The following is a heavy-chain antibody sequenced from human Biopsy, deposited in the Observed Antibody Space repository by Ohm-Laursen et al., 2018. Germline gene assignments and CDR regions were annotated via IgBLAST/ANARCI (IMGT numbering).Heavy chain of an antibody. Sequence: GTLSLTYTVSGGSINSYYWSWMRQPAGKGLEWIGRLFTSGTTNYSPSLNNRVTMSVDTSKNQFSLRLTSVTAAATAVYYCERGGSGSFPFDYWGPGTLVTVSS. CDR3: ERGGSGSFPFDY. J-gene: IGHJ4*02. D-gene: IGHD3-10*01. V-gene: IGHV4-4*07. CDR1: GGSINSYY. CDR2: LFTSGTT.